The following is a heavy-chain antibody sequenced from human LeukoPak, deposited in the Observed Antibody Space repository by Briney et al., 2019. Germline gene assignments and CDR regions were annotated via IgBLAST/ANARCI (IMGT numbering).Heavy chain of an antibody. CDR3: ARPMMRGASFDI. V-gene: IGHV3-7*01. D-gene: IGHD4/OR15-4a*01. CDR1: GFTVSSNY. CDR2: IRQDGSEK. J-gene: IGHJ3*02. Sequence: GGSLRLSCAVSGFTVSSNYMSWVRQAPGKGLEWVANIRQDGSEKYYVGSVKGRFTISKDNANNSLYLQMNSLRAEDTAVYYCARPMMRGASFDIWGQGTMVTVS.